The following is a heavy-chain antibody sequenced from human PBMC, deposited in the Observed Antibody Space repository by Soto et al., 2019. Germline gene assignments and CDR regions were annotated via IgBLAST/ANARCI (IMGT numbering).Heavy chain of an antibody. D-gene: IGHD2-2*02. Sequence: QVQLVQSRAAVKKPGASVNVSCKASGYTFTDSYIFWLRQAPGHGLEWMGWINPNSGATNYAHNFQGRVTMTRDTSVRAAYMELSRLSSDGTAVYYCAKDQGGYMVSGMDVWGQGTTVTVSS. J-gene: IGHJ6*02. CDR3: AKDQGGYMVSGMDV. CDR2: INPNSGAT. V-gene: IGHV1-2*02. CDR1: GYTFTDSY.